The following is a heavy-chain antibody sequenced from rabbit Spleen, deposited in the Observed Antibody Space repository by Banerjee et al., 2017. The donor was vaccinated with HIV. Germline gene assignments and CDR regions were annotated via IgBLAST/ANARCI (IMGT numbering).Heavy chain of an antibody. D-gene: IGHD2-1*01. Sequence: QEQLVESGGGLVQPGGSLKLSCKASGFSFSSGYNMCWGRQAPGKGLEWIACIYNGDVGSRTYYATWAKGRFTISKTSTTVTLQMTSLTAADMATYFCAGGRRDTGGDWGLWGPGTLVTVS. CDR1: GFSFSSGYN. CDR2: IYNGDVGSRT. CDR3: AGGRRDTGGDWGL. J-gene: IGHJ4*01. V-gene: IGHV1S45*01.